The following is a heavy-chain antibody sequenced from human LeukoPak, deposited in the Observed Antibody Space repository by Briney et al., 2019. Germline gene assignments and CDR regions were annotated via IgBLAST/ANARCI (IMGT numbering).Heavy chain of an antibody. D-gene: IGHD3-16*02. Sequence: PSETLSLTCAVYGGSFSGYYWSWIRQPPGKGLEWIGEINHSGSTNYNPSLKSRVTISVDTSKNQSSLKLSSVTAADTAVYYCARGPKYDYVWGSYRWPRTPPDYWGQGTLVTVSS. CDR1: GGSFSGYY. V-gene: IGHV4-34*01. CDR2: INHSGST. J-gene: IGHJ4*02. CDR3: ARGPKYDYVWGSYRWPRTPPDY.